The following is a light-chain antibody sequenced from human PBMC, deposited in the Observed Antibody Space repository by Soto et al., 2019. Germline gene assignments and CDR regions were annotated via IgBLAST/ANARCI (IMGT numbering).Light chain of an antibody. J-gene: IGLJ3*02. CDR1: SSDVGAYNY. CDR2: DVS. Sequence: QSALTQPRSVSGSPGQSVTISCTGTSSDVGAYNYVSWYQQYPGKVPKLMIYDVSRRPSGVPDRFSGSKSGNTASLTISGLQADDEADYYCCSYAGSYTLVFGGGTQLTVL. V-gene: IGLV2-11*01. CDR3: CSYAGSYTLV.